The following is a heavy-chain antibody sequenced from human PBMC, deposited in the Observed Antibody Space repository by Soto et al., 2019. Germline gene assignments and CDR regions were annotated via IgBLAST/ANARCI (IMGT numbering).Heavy chain of an antibody. CDR3: ARGGFDYGPGRMDV. CDR2: TKSDGSGT. CDR1: GFTFSNYW. Sequence: GGSLRLSCTASGFTFSNYWMHWGRQAPGKGLVWVSRTKSDGSGTSYTDSVKGRFTISRDNAYNTLYLQMSNLRAEDTAVYYCARGGFDYGPGRMDVWGKGTTGTVSS. D-gene: IGHD3-10*01. J-gene: IGHJ6*04. V-gene: IGHV3-74*01.